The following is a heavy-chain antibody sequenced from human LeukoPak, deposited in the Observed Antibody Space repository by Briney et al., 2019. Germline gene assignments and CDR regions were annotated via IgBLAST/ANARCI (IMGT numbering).Heavy chain of an antibody. V-gene: IGHV3-21*04. CDR3: ARVGYGGYYYDSSGSPRGAFDI. Sequence: TGGSLRLSCAASGFTFSSYSMNWVRQAPGKGLEWVSSISSSSSYIYYADSVKGRFTISRDNAKNSLYLQMNSLRAEDTAVYYCARVGYGGYYYDSSGSPRGAFDIWGQGTMVTVSS. CDR1: GFTFSSYS. CDR2: ISSSSSYI. J-gene: IGHJ3*02. D-gene: IGHD3-22*01.